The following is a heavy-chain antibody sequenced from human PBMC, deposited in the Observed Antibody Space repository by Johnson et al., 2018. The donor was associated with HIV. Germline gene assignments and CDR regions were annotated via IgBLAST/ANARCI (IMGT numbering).Heavy chain of an antibody. CDR3: ARDRRGQFLEWLSRWGAFDI. CDR2: IRGSGGST. D-gene: IGHD3-3*01. J-gene: IGHJ3*02. Sequence: VQLVESGGGVVQPGGSRRLSCEASAFIFSTYAMSWVRQAPGKGLEWVSAIRGSGGSTYYADSVKGRFTISSDNSKNTLYLQMNSLRAEDTAVYYCARDRRGQFLEWLSRWGAFDIWGQGTMVTVSS. CDR1: AFIFSTYA. V-gene: IGHV3-23*04.